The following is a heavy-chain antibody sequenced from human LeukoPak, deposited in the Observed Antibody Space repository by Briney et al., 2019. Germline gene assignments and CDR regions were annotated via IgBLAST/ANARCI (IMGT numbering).Heavy chain of an antibody. CDR3: ARQSGAYGRVDY. CDR1: GGSISSSSYY. Sequence: SETLSLTCTVSGGSISSSSYYWGWIRQPPGKGLEWIGTVYYSGSTYYNPSLMSRVTISVDTSKNQFSLKLSSLTAADTAVYYCARQSGAYGRVDYWGQGTLVTVSS. V-gene: IGHV4-39*01. CDR2: VYYSGST. D-gene: IGHD3-10*01. J-gene: IGHJ4*02.